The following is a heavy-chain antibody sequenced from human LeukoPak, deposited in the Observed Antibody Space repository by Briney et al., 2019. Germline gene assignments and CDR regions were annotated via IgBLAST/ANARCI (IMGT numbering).Heavy chain of an antibody. CDR3: ARDLWNFYDDSGYNRDFDS. J-gene: IGHJ5*01. CDR1: TSR. CDR2: IGTYGGDT. D-gene: IGHD3-22*01. V-gene: IGHV1-18*01. Sequence: ASVKVSCKATSRISWVRQAPGQGLEWMGWIGTYGGDTYYAQKFQGRITVTTDTSTSTVYMELRNLRSADTAVYYCARDLWNFYDDSGYNRDFDSWGQGTLVTVSS.